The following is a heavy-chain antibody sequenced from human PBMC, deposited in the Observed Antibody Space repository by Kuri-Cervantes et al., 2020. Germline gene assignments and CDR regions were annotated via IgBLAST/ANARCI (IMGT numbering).Heavy chain of an antibody. CDR3: ARGWKMVRGVIITGYYDMDV. CDR1: GGTFSSYA. Sequence: SVKVSCKASGGTFSSYAISWVRQAPGQGLEWMGGIIPIFGTANYAQKFQGRVTMTIDTSTSTAYMELRSLRSDDTAVYYCARGWKMVRGVIITGYYDMDVWGQGTTVTVSS. V-gene: IGHV1-69*05. CDR2: IIPIFGTA. D-gene: IGHD3-10*01. J-gene: IGHJ6*02.